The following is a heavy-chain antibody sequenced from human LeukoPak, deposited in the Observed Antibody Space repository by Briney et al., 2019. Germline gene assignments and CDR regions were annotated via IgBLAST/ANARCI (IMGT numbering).Heavy chain of an antibody. V-gene: IGHV3-30*18. CDR2: ISYDGSNK. D-gene: IGHD2/OR15-2a*01. Sequence: GGSLRLSCAASGFTFSSYGMHWVRPAPGKGLEWVAVISYDGSNKYYAGSVKGRFTISRDNSKNTLYLQMNSLRAEDTAVYYCANPFDTKDDAFDIWGQGTMVTVSS. CDR3: ANPFDTKDDAFDI. J-gene: IGHJ3*02. CDR1: GFTFSSYG.